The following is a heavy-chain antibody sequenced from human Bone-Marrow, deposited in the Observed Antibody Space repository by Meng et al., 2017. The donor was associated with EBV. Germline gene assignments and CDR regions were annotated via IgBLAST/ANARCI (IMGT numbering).Heavy chain of an antibody. J-gene: IGHJ2*01. CDR3: ARPGSSWYPYWYFDL. V-gene: IGHV1-8*01. D-gene: IGHD6-13*01. Sequence: QLGQSGAECKKPGASVKVSCKASGYTFTSYDINWVRQATGQGLEWMGWMNPNSGNTGYAQKFQGRVTMTRNTSISTAYMELSSLRSEDTAVYYCARPGSSWYPYWYFDLWGRGTLVTVSS. CDR1: GYTFTSYD. CDR2: MNPNSGNT.